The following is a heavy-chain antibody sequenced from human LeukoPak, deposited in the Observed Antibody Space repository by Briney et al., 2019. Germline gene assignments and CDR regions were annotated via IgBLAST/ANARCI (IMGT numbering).Heavy chain of an antibody. CDR1: GFTFSNGW. V-gene: IGHV3-30*02. J-gene: IGHJ4*02. Sequence: GGSLRLSCAASGFTFSNGWMSWVRQAPGKGLEWVAFIRYDGTNKYYADSVKGRFTISRDNFKNTLYLKMNNLRAEDTAVYYCAKDGVPSRYFGRNYFDYWGQGALVTVSS. D-gene: IGHD3-9*01. CDR2: IRYDGTNK. CDR3: AKDGVPSRYFGRNYFDY.